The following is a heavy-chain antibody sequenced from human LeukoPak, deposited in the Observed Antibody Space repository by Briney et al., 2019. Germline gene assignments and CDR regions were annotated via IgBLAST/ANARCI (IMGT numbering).Heavy chain of an antibody. Sequence: PSETLSLTCTVSGGSISTYYWSWIRQPPGKGLEWVGYIYYSGSTNYNPSLKSRVTISVDTSKNQFSLKLSSVTAADTAVYYCARGNGYGFLNWFDPWGQGTLVTVSS. CDR1: GGSISTYY. V-gene: IGHV4-59*12. J-gene: IGHJ5*02. CDR2: IYYSGST. CDR3: ARGNGYGFLNWFDP. D-gene: IGHD5-18*01.